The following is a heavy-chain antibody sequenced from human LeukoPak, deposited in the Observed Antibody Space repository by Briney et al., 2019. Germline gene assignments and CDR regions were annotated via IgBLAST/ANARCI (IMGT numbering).Heavy chain of an antibody. CDR3: ARHVPRGRSDFDC. V-gene: IGHV3-7*01. D-gene: IGHD5-12*01. CDR2: TDEDGEVK. J-gene: IGHJ4*02. CDR1: GFTFSNPW. Sequence: GGSLRLSCAPSGFTFSNPWMAWVRQTPGRGPEWVAHTDEDGEVKSDAESVKGRFSVSRDNGRTSLYLQMKSLRAEDTGIYDWARHVPRGRSDFDCWGQGVLVTVS.